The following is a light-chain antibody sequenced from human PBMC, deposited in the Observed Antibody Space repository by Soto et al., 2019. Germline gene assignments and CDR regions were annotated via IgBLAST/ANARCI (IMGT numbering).Light chain of an antibody. CDR2: WVS. CDR3: HQYADTPRT. J-gene: IGKJ1*01. CDR1: QSVLYSPNNKNY. V-gene: IGKV4-1*01. Sequence: DIVMTQSPDSLAVSLGERATINCKSSQSVLYSPNNKNYLAWYQKKPGQPPKLLIYWVSNRESGVPDRFSGSGSATDFTLTISSLQAEDVATYYCHQYADTPRTFGQGTKVEIK.